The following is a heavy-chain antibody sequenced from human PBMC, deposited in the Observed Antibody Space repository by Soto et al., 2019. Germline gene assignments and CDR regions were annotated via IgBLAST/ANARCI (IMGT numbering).Heavy chain of an antibody. V-gene: IGHV1-24*01. CDR2: FDPEDGET. CDR1: GYTLTELS. J-gene: IGHJ4*02. CDR3: ATGPFNCGGDCYLFDY. D-gene: IGHD2-21*01. Sequence: ASVKVSCKVSGYTLTELSMHWVRQAPGKGLEWMGGFDPEDGETIYAQKFQGRVTMTEDTSTDTAYMELSSLRSEDTAVYYCATGPFNCGGDCYLFDYWGQGTLVPVSS.